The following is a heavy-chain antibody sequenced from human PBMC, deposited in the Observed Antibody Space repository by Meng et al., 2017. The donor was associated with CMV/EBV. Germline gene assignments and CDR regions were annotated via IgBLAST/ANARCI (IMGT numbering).Heavy chain of an antibody. Sequence: ASVKVSCKASGYTFINYDINWVRQATGQGLEWIGWMNPNSGNTGYAQMFQGRVTMTTDTSTSTAYMELRSLRSDDTAVYYCAREGDSSGYYYVGWFDPWGQGTLVTVSS. J-gene: IGHJ5*02. CDR2: MNPNSGNT. D-gene: IGHD3-22*01. V-gene: IGHV1-8*01. CDR1: GYTFINYD. CDR3: AREGDSSGYYYVGWFDP.